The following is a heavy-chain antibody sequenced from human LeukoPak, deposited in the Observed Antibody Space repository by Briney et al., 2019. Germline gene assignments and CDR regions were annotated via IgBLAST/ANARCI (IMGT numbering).Heavy chain of an antibody. CDR1: GFTFSSYW. V-gene: IGHV3-7*01. CDR3: ARVDCSSTSCYTGFDY. D-gene: IGHD2-2*02. Sequence: GGSLRLSCAASGFTFSSYWMSWVRQAPGKGLEWVSNIKQDGSEKYYVDSVKGRFTISRDNAKNSLYLQMNSLRAEDTAVYYCARVDCSSTSCYTGFDYWGQGTLVTVSS. J-gene: IGHJ4*02. CDR2: IKQDGSEK.